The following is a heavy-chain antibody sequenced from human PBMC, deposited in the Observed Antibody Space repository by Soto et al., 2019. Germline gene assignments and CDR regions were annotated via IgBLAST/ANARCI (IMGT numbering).Heavy chain of an antibody. J-gene: IGHJ3*02. Sequence: PGGSLRLSCAVSGFSVSNTYMSWVRQAPGKGLEWISVIYRGRATYYADPVKGRFTISRDDSRNTVYLQMNSLTTEDTAVYFCARDRSDSSRADSFDIWCQGTMVTVSS. D-gene: IGHD6-25*01. V-gene: IGHV3-53*01. CDR2: IYRGRAT. CDR3: ARDRSDSSRADSFDI. CDR1: GFSVSNTY.